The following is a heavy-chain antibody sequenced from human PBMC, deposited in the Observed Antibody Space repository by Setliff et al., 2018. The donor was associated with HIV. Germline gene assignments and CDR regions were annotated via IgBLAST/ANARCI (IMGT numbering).Heavy chain of an antibody. CDR2: INHSAST. D-gene: IGHD3-16*01. V-gene: IGHV4-34*01. Sequence: PSETLSLTCAVYGGSFSGYYWSWIRQPPGKGLEWIGEINHSASTNYSPSLESRVSISVDTSRSQFSLTVRSLTAADTAVYYCARGQFVSPGPRTHYMDLWAKGTSVTVSS. J-gene: IGHJ6*03. CDR1: GGSFSGYY. CDR3: ARGQFVSPGPRTHYMDL.